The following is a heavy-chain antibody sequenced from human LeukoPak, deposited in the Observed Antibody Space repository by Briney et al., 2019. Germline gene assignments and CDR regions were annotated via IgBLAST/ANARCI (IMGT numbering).Heavy chain of an antibody. V-gene: IGHV4-38-2*02. CDR3: ARSAGLYYYGSGSYYNWFDP. J-gene: IGHJ5*02. CDR1: GYSISSGYY. D-gene: IGHD3-10*01. CDR2: IYHSGST. Sequence: SETLSLTCTVSGYSISSGYYWGWIRQPPGKGLEWIGSIYHSGSTYYNPSLKSRVTISVDTSKNQFSLKLSSVTAADTAVYYCARSAGLYYYGSGSYYNWFDPWGQGTLVTVSS.